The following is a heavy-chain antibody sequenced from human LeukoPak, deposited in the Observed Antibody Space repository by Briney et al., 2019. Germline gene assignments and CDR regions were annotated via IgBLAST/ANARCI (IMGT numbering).Heavy chain of an antibody. CDR1: GGSISSDRYS. D-gene: IGHD5-12*01. V-gene: IGHV4-39*07. CDR2: IYHSGST. Sequence: SETLSLTCTVSGGSISSDRYSWGWIRQPPGKGLEWIGSIYHSGSTYYNPSLKSRVTISVDTSKNQFSLKLSSVTAADTAVYYCASQYSGYDLTFDYWGQGTLVTVSS. J-gene: IGHJ4*02. CDR3: ASQYSGYDLTFDY.